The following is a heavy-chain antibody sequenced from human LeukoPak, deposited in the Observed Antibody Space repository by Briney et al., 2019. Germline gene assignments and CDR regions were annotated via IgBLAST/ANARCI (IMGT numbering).Heavy chain of an antibody. D-gene: IGHD6-19*01. CDR1: GYTFTGYY. V-gene: IGHV1-2*02. J-gene: IGHJ4*02. CDR2: INPNSGGT. Sequence: ASVKVSCKASGYTFTGYYLHWVRQAPGQGLEWMVWINPNSGGTNYARKFQGRVTMTRDTSISTAYMEVSRLRSDDTAVYYCARVGGPGYSSGWYGYWGQGTLVTVSS. CDR3: ARVGGPGYSSGWYGY.